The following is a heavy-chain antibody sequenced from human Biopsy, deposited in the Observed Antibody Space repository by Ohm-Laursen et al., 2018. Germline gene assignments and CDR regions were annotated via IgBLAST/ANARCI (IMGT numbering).Heavy chain of an antibody. Sequence: VTLSLTCTVSGGSISSDYWSWIRQTPGKGLEWIGYICYSGSTNYNPSLKSRVTISVDTSKNQFSLRLNSVTAADTAVYYCARATNSTGWPYYYFYGMDVWGQGTTVTVSS. CDR2: ICYSGST. J-gene: IGHJ6*02. CDR3: ARATNSTGWPYYYFYGMDV. D-gene: IGHD2/OR15-2a*01. CDR1: GGSISSDY. V-gene: IGHV4-59*01.